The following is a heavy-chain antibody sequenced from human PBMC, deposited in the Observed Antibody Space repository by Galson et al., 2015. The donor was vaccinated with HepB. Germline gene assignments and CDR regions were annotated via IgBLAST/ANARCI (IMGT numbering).Heavy chain of an antibody. Sequence: SLRLSCAASGFTFSAYSINWVRQAPGEGLEWISYISGSSNTIYYADSVKGRFTISRDNAKNTLYLQLNSLRDDDTAVYYCARAPAGRGYNFYYFDYWGQGTLVTVSS. CDR1: GFTFSAYS. CDR3: ARAPAGRGYNFYYFDY. V-gene: IGHV3-48*02. CDR2: ISGSSNTI. D-gene: IGHD5-18*01. J-gene: IGHJ4*02.